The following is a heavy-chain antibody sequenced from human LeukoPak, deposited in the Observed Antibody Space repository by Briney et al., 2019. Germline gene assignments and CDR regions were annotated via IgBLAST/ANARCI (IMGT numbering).Heavy chain of an antibody. J-gene: IGHJ3*02. CDR3: ARAQRYCSSTSCYRRLEAFDI. CDR2: INPNSGGT. D-gene: IGHD2-2*01. V-gene: IGHV1-2*02. CDR1: GYTFTGYY. Sequence: ASVKVSCKASGYTFTGYYMHWVRQAPGQGLEWMGWINPNSGGTSYAQKFQGRVTMTRHTSISTAYMELSRLRSDDTAVYYCARAQRYCSSTSCYRRLEAFDIWGQGTMVTVSS.